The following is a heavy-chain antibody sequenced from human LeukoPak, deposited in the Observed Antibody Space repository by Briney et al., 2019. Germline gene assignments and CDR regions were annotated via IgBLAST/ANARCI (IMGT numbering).Heavy chain of an antibody. Sequence: GGSLRLSCAASGFTVSSNYMSWVRQAPGKGLEWVSIIYSGGTTDYADSVKGRFTISRDTSKNTLYLQMNSLRAEDTAVYYCAREGYSYGFAIDYWGQGTLVTVSS. CDR3: AREGYSYGFAIDY. CDR2: IYSGGTT. J-gene: IGHJ4*02. CDR1: GFTVSSNY. D-gene: IGHD5-18*01. V-gene: IGHV3-53*01.